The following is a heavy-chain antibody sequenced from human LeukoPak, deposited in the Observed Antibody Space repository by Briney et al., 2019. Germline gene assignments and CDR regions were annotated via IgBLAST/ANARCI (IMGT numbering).Heavy chain of an antibody. V-gene: IGHV3-11*04. CDR3: ARVAMIVAKPYDN. D-gene: IGHD3-22*01. CDR2: ISSSAFTK. J-gene: IGHJ4*02. CDR1: GFTFSDYY. Sequence: GGSLRLSCAASGFTFSDYYMTWIRQAPGKGLEWVSYISSSAFTKYYVDSVKGRFTISRDNAKNSLYLQMNSLRAEDTAVYYCARVAMIVAKPYDNWGQGTLVTVSS.